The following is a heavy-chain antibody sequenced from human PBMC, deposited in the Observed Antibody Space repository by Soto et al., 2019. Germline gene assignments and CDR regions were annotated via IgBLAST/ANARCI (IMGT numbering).Heavy chain of an antibody. D-gene: IGHD2-2*02. CDR1: GFTFSNFA. CDR2: ISGGGEST. V-gene: IGHV3-23*01. CDR3: AKDGTTAGIHYYGMDV. J-gene: IGHJ6*02. Sequence: LRLSCAASGFTFSNFAMNWVRQAPGKGLEWVSLISGGGESTYYADSVQGRFTISRDKSKNTLFLQMNSLRAEDTALYFCAKDGTTAGIHYYGMDVWGQGTTVTVSS.